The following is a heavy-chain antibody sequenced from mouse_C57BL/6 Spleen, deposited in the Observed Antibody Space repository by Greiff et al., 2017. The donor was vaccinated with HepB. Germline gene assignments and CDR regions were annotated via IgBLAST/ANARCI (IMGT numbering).Heavy chain of an antibody. Sequence: EVQGVESGGGLVKPGGSLKLSCAASGFTFSDYGMPWVRQAPEKGLEWVAYISSGSSTIYYADTVKGRFTISRDNAKNTLFLQMTSLRSEDTAMYYCARFITTVVATGAMDYWGQGTSVTVSS. D-gene: IGHD1-1*01. CDR3: ARFITTVVATGAMDY. CDR1: GFTFSDYG. J-gene: IGHJ4*01. CDR2: ISSGSSTI. V-gene: IGHV5-17*01.